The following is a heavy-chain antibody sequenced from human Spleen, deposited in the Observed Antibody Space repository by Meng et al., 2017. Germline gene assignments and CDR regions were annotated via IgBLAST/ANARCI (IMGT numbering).Heavy chain of an antibody. CDR3: ARDGGYWAFDF. CDR1: GFTFSSYW. CDR2: IKLDGSEK. D-gene: IGHD5-12*01. Sequence: GESLKISCAGSGFTFSSYWMTWVRQAPGKGLEWVANIKLDGSEKNYVDSVRGRFTISRDNAKNSLHLQMNSLRDEDTAFYYCARDGGYWAFDFGGQGTMVTVSS. J-gene: IGHJ3*01. V-gene: IGHV3-7*01.